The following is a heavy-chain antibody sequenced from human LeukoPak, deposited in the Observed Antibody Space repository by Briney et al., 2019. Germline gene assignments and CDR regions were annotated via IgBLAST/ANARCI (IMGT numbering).Heavy chain of an antibody. J-gene: IGHJ5*02. Sequence: SVKVSCKASGGTFSSYAISWVRQAPGQGLEWMGGIIPIFGTANYAQKFQGRVTITADESTSTAYMELCSLRSEDTAVYYCARPLGYCSSTSCYNTRDNWFDPWGQGTLVTVSS. CDR3: ARPLGYCSSTSCYNTRDNWFDP. V-gene: IGHV1-69*01. CDR2: IIPIFGTA. CDR1: GGTFSSYA. D-gene: IGHD2-2*02.